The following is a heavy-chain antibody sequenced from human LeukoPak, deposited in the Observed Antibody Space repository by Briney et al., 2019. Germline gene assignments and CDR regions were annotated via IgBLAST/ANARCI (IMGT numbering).Heavy chain of an antibody. CDR2: IYYSET. J-gene: IGHJ5*02. Sequence: SETLSLTCTVSGGSISGLYWSWIRQPPGKGLEWIGYIYYSETYYNPSLKSRVTISVDTSKNQFSLKLSSVTAADTAVYYCAGAGSPGYSSSWYHNWFDPWGQGTLVTVSS. D-gene: IGHD6-13*01. CDR1: GGSISGLY. CDR3: AGAGSPGYSSSWYHNWFDP. V-gene: IGHV4-59*08.